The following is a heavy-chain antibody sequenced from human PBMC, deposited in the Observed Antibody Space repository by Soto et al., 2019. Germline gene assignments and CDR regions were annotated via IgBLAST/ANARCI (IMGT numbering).Heavy chain of an antibody. V-gene: IGHV4-34*01. Sequence: SETLSLTCAVYGGSFSGYYWSWIRQPPGKGLEWIGEINHSGSTNYNPSLKSRVTISVDTSKNQFSLKLSSVTAADTAVYYCATNGVFPFDNWGQGTLVTVS. CDR2: INHSGST. CDR3: ATNGVFPFDN. J-gene: IGHJ4*02. CDR1: GGSFSGYY. D-gene: IGHD2-8*01.